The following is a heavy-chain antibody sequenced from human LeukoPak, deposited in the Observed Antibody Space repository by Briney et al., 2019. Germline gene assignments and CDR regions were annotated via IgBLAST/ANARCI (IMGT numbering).Heavy chain of an antibody. J-gene: IGHJ4*02. CDR1: GGSISSGSYY. V-gene: IGHV4-61*02. D-gene: IGHD4-17*01. CDR2: IYTSGST. CDR3: ARWDDYGDYFDY. Sequence: SQTLSLTCTVSGGSISSGSYYWRWIRQPAGKGLEWIGRIYTSGSTNYNPSLKSRVTISVDTSKNQFSLKLSSVTAADTAVYCCARWDDYGDYFDYWGQGTLVTVSS.